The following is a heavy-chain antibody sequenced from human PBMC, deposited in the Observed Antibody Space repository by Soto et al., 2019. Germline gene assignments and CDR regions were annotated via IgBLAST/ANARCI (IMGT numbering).Heavy chain of an antibody. J-gene: IGHJ5*02. V-gene: IGHV4-31*03. CDR3: AREEGGGYDHRWFDP. D-gene: IGHD5-12*01. CDR2: IYDSGST. CDR1: GGSISSSGYY. Sequence: QVQLQESGPGLVKPSQTLSLTCTVSGGSISSSGYYWSWIRQHPGKGLEWIGYIYDSGSTYYNPSLKSRVTISVDTSKNQFSLQLSSVTAADTAVYYCAREEGGGYDHRWFDPWGQGTLVTVSS.